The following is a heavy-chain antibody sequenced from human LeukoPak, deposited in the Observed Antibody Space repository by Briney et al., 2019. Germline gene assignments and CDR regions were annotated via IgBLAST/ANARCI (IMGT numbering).Heavy chain of an antibody. J-gene: IGHJ4*02. CDR3: ARGGYSYYQDY. CDR2: IYSGGST. D-gene: IGHD5-18*01. CDR1: GFTVSSNY. Sequence: PGGSLRLSCAASGFTVSSNYMSWVRQAPGKGLEWVSVIYSGGSTYYADSVKGRFTISRDNSKNTLHLQMNSLRAEDTAVYYCARGGYSYYQDYWGQGTLVTVSS. V-gene: IGHV3-53*01.